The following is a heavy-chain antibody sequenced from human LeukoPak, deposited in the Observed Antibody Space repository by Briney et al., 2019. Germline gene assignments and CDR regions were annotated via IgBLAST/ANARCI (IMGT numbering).Heavy chain of an antibody. CDR2: INPSGGST. D-gene: IGHD6-13*01. Sequence: GASVKVSCKASGYTFTSYYMHWVRQAPGQGLEWMGIINPSGGSTSYAQKFQGRVTMTRDMSTSTVYMELSSLRSEDTAVYYCARVPGIAAAGTSFFDYWGQGTRVTVSS. CDR3: ARVPGIAAAGTSFFDY. J-gene: IGHJ4*02. CDR1: GYTFTSYY. V-gene: IGHV1-46*01.